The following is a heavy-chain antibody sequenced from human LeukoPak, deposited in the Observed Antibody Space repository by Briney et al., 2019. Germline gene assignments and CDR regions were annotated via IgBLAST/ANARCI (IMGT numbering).Heavy chain of an antibody. CDR1: GFTFSDYY. D-gene: IGHD6-13*01. J-gene: IGHJ5*02. Sequence: GSLRLSCAASGFTFSDYYMSWIRQAPGKGLEWIGEINHSGSTNYNPSLKSRVTLSVDTSKNQFSLKLSSVTAADTAVYYCARDGPGAEAGTFIMEDWFDPWGQGTLVTVSS. CDR2: INHSGST. V-gene: IGHV4-34*01. CDR3: ARDGPGAEAGTFIMEDWFDP.